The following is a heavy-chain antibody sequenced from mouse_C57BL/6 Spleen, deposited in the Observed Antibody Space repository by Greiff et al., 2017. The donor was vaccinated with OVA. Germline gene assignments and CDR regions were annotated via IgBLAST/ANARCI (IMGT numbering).Heavy chain of an antibody. D-gene: IGHD2-2*01. Sequence: QVQLQQSGAELVRPGTSVKLSCKASGYTFTSYWMHWVKQRPGQGLEWIGVIDPSDSYTNYNQKFKGKATLTVDTSSSTAYMQLSSLTSEDSAVYYCANYGSYAMDYWGQGTSVTVSS. CDR2: IDPSDSYT. V-gene: IGHV1-59*01. CDR3: ANYGSYAMDY. CDR1: GYTFTSYW. J-gene: IGHJ4*01.